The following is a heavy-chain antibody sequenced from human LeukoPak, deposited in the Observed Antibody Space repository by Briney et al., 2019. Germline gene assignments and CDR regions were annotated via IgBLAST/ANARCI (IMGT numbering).Heavy chain of an antibody. CDR1: GGSFSGYY. CDR3: ARVGPYYGSGSYKFDY. Sequence: PSETLSLTCAVYGGSFSGYYWSWIRQPPGKGLEWIGEINHSGSTNYNPSLKSRVTISVGTSKNQFSLKLSSVTAADTAVYYCARVGPYYGSGSYKFDYWGQGTLVTVSS. J-gene: IGHJ4*02. CDR2: INHSGST. D-gene: IGHD3-10*01. V-gene: IGHV4-34*01.